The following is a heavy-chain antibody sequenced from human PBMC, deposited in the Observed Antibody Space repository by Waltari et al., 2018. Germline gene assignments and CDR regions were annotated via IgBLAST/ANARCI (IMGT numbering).Heavy chain of an antibody. CDR1: GFTFNYDW. CDR3: ARENGWSFDN. Sequence: EVQLVESGGGLVQPGGSLRLSCAASGFTFNYDWMSWVRQAPGKGLEWVANINQDGSDKSYVDSVKGRFTISRDNAEKSLYLQMSSLRAEDTAVYYCARENGWSFDNWGQGTLVTVSS. D-gene: IGHD6-19*01. V-gene: IGHV3-7*01. CDR2: INQDGSDK. J-gene: IGHJ4*02.